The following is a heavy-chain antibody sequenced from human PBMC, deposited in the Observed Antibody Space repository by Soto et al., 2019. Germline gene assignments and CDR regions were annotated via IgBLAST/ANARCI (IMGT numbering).Heavy chain of an antibody. CDR2: IIPIFGTA. V-gene: IGHV1-69*13. J-gene: IGHJ4*02. CDR1: GCTFSSYA. Sequence: SVKVSCKASGCTFSSYAISWVRQAPGQGLEWMGGIIPIFGTANYAQKFQGRATITADESTSTAYMELSSLRSEDTAVYYCARDRKYYYDSSGYCLGYWGQGTLVTVSS. CDR3: ARDRKYYYDSSGYCLGY. D-gene: IGHD3-22*01.